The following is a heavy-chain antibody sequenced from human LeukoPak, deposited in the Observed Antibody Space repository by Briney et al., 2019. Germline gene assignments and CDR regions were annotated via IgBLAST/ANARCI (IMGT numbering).Heavy chain of an antibody. D-gene: IGHD3-3*01. CDR2: INHSGST. V-gene: IGHV4-34*01. Sequence: SETLSLTCAVYGGSFSGYYWSWIRQPPGKGLEWIGEINHSGSTNYNSSLKSRVTISVDTSKNQFSLKLSSVTAADTAVYYCARGRGITIFGVVISYWFDPWGQGALVTVSS. CDR1: GGSFSGYY. CDR3: ARGRGITIFGVVISYWFDP. J-gene: IGHJ5*02.